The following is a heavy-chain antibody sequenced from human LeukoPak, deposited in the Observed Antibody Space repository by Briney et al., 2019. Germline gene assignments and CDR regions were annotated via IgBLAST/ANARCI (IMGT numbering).Heavy chain of an antibody. V-gene: IGHV3-30*18. J-gene: IGHJ4*02. CDR1: GFTFSSYG. Sequence: GRSLRLSCAASGFTFSSYGMHWVRQAPGKGLEWVAVISCDGSNKYYADSVKGRFTISRDNSKNTLYLQMNSLRAEDTAVYYCAKALAAAVDYWSQGTLVTVSS. D-gene: IGHD6-13*01. CDR3: AKALAAAVDY. CDR2: ISCDGSNK.